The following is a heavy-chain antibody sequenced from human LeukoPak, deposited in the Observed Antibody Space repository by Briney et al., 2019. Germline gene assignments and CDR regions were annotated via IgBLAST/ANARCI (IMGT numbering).Heavy chain of an antibody. J-gene: IGHJ3*02. Sequence: GRSLRLSCAASGFTFDDYAMHWVRQAPGKGLEWVSGISWNSGSIGYADSVKGRFTISRDNAKNSLYLQMNSLRAEDMALYYCAKDKRSSLHDAFDIWGQGTMVTVSS. V-gene: IGHV3-9*03. CDR2: ISWNSGSI. CDR1: GFTFDDYA. D-gene: IGHD6-6*01. CDR3: AKDKRSSLHDAFDI.